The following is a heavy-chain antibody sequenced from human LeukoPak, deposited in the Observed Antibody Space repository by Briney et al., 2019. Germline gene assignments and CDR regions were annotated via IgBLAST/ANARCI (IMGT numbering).Heavy chain of an antibody. J-gene: IGHJ4*02. Sequence: SETLSLTCTVSGGSISSYYWSWIRQPPGKGLGWIGYIYYSGSTNYNPSLKSRVTISLDTSKNQFSLKLSSVTAADTAVYYCAREAPYYLDYWGQGTLVTVSS. CDR1: GGSISSYY. CDR2: IYYSGST. CDR3: AREAPYYLDY. V-gene: IGHV4-59*12.